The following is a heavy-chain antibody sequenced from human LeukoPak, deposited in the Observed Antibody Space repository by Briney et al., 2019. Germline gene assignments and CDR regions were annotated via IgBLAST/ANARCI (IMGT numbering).Heavy chain of an antibody. V-gene: IGHV3-30*18. Sequence: GGSLRLSCAASGFIFSSYGMHWVRQAPGKGLEWVAVISHDGSVKSYGDFVKGRFTVSRGNSKNTLFLEMNSLRAEDTAMYYCAKDVDYYDSSGVGYFDYWGQGTLVTVSS. D-gene: IGHD3-22*01. CDR1: GFIFSSYG. J-gene: IGHJ4*02. CDR2: ISHDGSVK. CDR3: AKDVDYYDSSGVGYFDY.